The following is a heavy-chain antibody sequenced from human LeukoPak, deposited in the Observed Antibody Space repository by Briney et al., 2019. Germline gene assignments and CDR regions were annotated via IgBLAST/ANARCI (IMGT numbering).Heavy chain of an antibody. CDR2: LSSSGGGT. D-gene: IGHD4-23*01. J-gene: IGHJ4*02. CDR3: AKDRGNYYFDY. CDR1: GFTFSSYA. Sequence: GGSLRLSCAASGFTFSSYAMNWVRQTPGKGLEWVSALSSSGGGTYYADSVKGRFTVSRDNSKNTLYLQMSSLRAEDTAVYYCAKDRGNYYFDYWGQGPLVIVSS. V-gene: IGHV3-23*01.